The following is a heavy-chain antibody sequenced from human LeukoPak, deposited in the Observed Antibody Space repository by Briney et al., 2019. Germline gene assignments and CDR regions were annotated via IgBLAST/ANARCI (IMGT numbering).Heavy chain of an antibody. CDR3: ASGSLYYFDY. CDR2: INHSGST. J-gene: IGHJ4*02. CDR1: GGSFSGYY. Sequence: SETLSLTCAVYGGSFSGYYWSWIRQPPGKGLEWIGEINHSGSTNYNPSLKSRVTISVDTSKNQFSLKLSFVTAADTAVYYCASGSLYYFDYWGQGTLVTVSS. V-gene: IGHV4-34*01.